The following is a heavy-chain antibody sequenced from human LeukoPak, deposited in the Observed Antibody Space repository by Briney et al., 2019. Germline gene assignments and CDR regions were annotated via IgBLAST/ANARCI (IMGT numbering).Heavy chain of an antibody. Sequence: PSESLSLTCAVYGGSFGVYYWSWIRQPPGKGLEWIGEINHSGSTNYNPSLESRVTISVDTSKNQFSLRLSSVTAADTAVYYCARIQSRSSPFDYWGQGTLVTVSS. J-gene: IGHJ4*02. CDR2: INHSGST. CDR3: ARIQSRSSPFDY. V-gene: IGHV4-34*01. D-gene: IGHD6-13*01. CDR1: GGSFGVYY.